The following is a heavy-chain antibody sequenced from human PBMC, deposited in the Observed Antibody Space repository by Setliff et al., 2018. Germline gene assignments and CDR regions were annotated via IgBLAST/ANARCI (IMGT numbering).Heavy chain of an antibody. J-gene: IGHJ5*02. D-gene: IGHD6-19*01. V-gene: IGHV1-18*01. CDR2: ISGYNGNT. CDR3: ARGTHSSGWYGWSQNWFDP. Sequence: ASVKVSCKTSGYTFISYGISWVRQAPGQGLEWMGWISGYNGNTDYAQNFQGRVTMTTDTSTSTAYMELRSLRSDDTAVYYCARGTHSSGWYGWSQNWFDPWGQGTLVTVSS. CDR1: GYTFISYG.